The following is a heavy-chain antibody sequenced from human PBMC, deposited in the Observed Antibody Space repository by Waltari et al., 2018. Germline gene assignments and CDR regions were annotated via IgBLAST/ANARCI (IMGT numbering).Heavy chain of an antibody. D-gene: IGHD3-10*01. CDR3: ARGWTMVDL. CDR1: GGSISSHY. CDR2: IYYSGIT. V-gene: IGHV4-59*11. J-gene: IGHJ2*01. Sequence: QLQLQESGPGLVKPSETLSLTCTVSGGSISSHYWSWIRQPTGKGLEWIGCIYYSGITSHNPTLKGRVTRAVDTSKNQFTLKLSSVTAADTAVYDCARGWTMVDLWGRGTLVTVSS.